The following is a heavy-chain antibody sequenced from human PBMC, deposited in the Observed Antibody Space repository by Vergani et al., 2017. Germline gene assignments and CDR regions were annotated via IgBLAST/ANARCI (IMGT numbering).Heavy chain of an antibody. CDR2: IKQDGSEK. CDR1: GFTFSSYC. CDR3: ARDRVDIVATTTEYYYYSGMDV. V-gene: IGHV3-7*03. Sequence: EVQLVESGGGLVQPGGSLRLSCAASGFTFSSYCMSWVRQAPGQGLEWVANIKQDGSEKYYVDSVKGRFTISRHNSKNTLYLQMNSLRAEDTAVYYCARDRVDIVATTTEYYYYSGMDVGSQGTTVTVSS. J-gene: IGHJ6*02. D-gene: IGHD5-12*01.